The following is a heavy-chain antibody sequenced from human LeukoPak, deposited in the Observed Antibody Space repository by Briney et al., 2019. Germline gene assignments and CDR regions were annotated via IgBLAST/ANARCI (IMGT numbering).Heavy chain of an antibody. V-gene: IGHV1-69*13. Sequence: ASVKVSCKASGGTFSRYAISGVRPAPGQGLEWMGGIIPIFGTANYAQKLQGRDTITADESTSTAYMELSSLRSEDTAVYYCARTAAAGHFDYWGQGTLVTASS. CDR3: ARTAAAGHFDY. J-gene: IGHJ4*02. CDR1: GGTFSRYA. D-gene: IGHD6-13*01. CDR2: IIPIFGTA.